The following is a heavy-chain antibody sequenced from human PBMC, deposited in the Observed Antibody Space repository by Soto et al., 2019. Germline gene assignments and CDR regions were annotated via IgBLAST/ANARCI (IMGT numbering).Heavy chain of an antibody. CDR2: ISSSSSTI. D-gene: IGHD4-4*01. J-gene: IGHJ4*02. V-gene: IGHV3-48*02. Sequence: PGGSLRLSCAASGFTFSSYSMNWVRQAPGKGLEWVSYISSSSSTIYYADSVKGRFTISRDNAKNSLYLQMNSLRDEDTAVYYCARLTRDPYSNYYNDYWGQGTLVTVSS. CDR3: ARLTRDPYSNYYNDY. CDR1: GFTFSSYS.